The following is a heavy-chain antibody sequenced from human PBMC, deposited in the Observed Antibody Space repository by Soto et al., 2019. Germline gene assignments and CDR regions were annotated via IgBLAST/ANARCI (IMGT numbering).Heavy chain of an antibody. J-gene: IGHJ6*02. CDR3: ARGGRGGHSQNYYYGMDA. CDR2: IIPIFGTA. V-gene: IGHV1-69*13. Sequence: ASVKVSCKASGGTFSSYAISWVRQAPGQGLEWMGGIIPIFGTANYAQKFQGRVTITADESTSTAYMELSSLRSEDTAVYYCARGGRGGHSQNYYYGMDAWAQGTTVTVSS. CDR1: GGTFSSYA. D-gene: IGHD3-10*01.